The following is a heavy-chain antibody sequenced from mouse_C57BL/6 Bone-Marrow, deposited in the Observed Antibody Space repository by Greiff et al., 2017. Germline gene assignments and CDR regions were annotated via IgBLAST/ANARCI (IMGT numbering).Heavy chain of an antibody. Sequence: QVQLQQPGAELVRPGSSVKLSCKASGYTFTSYWMHWVKQRPIQGLEWIGNIDPSDSETHYNQKFKDKATLTVDKSSSTAYMQLSSLTSEDSAVXYCARRDYGYEGFAYWGQGTLVTVSA. CDR3: ARRDYGYEGFAY. CDR2: IDPSDSET. J-gene: IGHJ3*01. V-gene: IGHV1-52*01. CDR1: GYTFTSYW. D-gene: IGHD2-2*01.